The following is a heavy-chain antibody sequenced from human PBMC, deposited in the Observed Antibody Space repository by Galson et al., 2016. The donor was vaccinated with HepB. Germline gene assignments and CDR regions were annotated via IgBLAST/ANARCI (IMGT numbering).Heavy chain of an antibody. CDR1: GFTLTNSV. CDR3: ASCVEVTAIDYAFDI. J-gene: IGHJ3*02. CDR2: IWYGGSNK. V-gene: IGHV3-33*01. Sequence: SLRLSCAASGFTLTNSVIHWVRQAPGKGLEWVALIWYGGSNKHYADSVKGRFTISRDNFKDTLYRQMNSLRAEDTALYYCASCVEVTAIDYAFDIWGQGTMVTVSS. D-gene: IGHD2-21*02.